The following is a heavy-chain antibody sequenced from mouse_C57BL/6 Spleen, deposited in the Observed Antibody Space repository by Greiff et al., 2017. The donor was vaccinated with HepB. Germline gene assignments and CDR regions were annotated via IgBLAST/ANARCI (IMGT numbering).Heavy chain of an antibody. CDR3: TTRGSSYGYFDV. Sequence: EVQLQQSGAELVRPGASVKLSCTASGFNIKDDYMHWVKQRPEQGLEWIGWIDPENGDTEYASKFQGKATITADTSSNTAYLQLSSLTSEDTAVYDCTTRGSSYGYFDVWGTGTTVTVSS. CDR1: GFNIKDDY. D-gene: IGHD1-1*01. V-gene: IGHV14-4*01. CDR2: IDPENGDT. J-gene: IGHJ1*03.